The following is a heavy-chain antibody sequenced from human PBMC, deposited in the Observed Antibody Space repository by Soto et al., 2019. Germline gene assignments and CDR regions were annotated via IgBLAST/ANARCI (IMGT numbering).Heavy chain of an antibody. Sequence: QVQLVQSGAEVKKPGASVKVSCKASGYTFTSYDINWVRQATGQGFEWMGWMNPNSGNTGYAQKFQGRVTMTRNTSISTAYMELSSLRSEDTAVYYCARETSAAGTGWFDPWGQGTLVTVSS. V-gene: IGHV1-8*01. D-gene: IGHD6-13*01. CDR3: ARETSAAGTGWFDP. CDR1: GYTFTSYD. J-gene: IGHJ5*02. CDR2: MNPNSGNT.